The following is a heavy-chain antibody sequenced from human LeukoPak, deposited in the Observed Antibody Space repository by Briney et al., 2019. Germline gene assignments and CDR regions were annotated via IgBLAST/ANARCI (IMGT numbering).Heavy chain of an antibody. V-gene: IGHV5-51*01. CDR1: GYRFSSYW. D-gene: IGHD6-6*01. CDR3: ARRPYSSSHRFWGAFDI. Sequence: GESLKISCKGSGYRFSSYWIGWVRQMPGKGLEWMGIIYPGDSDTRYSPSFQGQVTISADKSISTAYLQWSSLKASDTAMYYCARRPYSSSHRFWGAFDIWGQGTMVTVSS. J-gene: IGHJ3*02. CDR2: IYPGDSDT.